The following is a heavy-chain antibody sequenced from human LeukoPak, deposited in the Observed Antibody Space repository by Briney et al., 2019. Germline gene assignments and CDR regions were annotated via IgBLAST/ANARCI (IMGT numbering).Heavy chain of an antibody. CDR2: IKQDGSEK. V-gene: IGHV3-7*01. D-gene: IGHD2-8*01. Sequence: PGGSLRLSCAASGFTFSRFWISWVRQARWKGLEWVANIKQDGSEKYYVDSVKGRFTISRDNAKNSLYLRMNSLRGEDTAVFYCARVSCTNGVCYGFDYWGQGTLVTVSS. CDR1: GFTFSRFW. J-gene: IGHJ4*02. CDR3: ARVSCTNGVCYGFDY.